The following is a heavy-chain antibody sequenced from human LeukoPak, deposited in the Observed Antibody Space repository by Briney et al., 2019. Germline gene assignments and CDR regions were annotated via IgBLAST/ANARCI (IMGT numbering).Heavy chain of an antibody. CDR2: IYYSGST. J-gene: IGHJ5*02. CDR3: ARNPNPPDYGDYP. Sequence: SETLSLTCTVSGGSISSYYWSWIRQPPGKGLEWIGYIYYSGSTNYNPSLKSRVTISVDTSKNQFSLKLSSVTAADTAVYYCARNPNPPDYGDYPWGQGTLVTVSS. V-gene: IGHV4-59*01. D-gene: IGHD4-17*01. CDR1: GGSISSYY.